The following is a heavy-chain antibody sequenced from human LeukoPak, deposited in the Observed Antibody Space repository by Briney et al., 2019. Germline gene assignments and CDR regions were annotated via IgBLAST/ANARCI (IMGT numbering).Heavy chain of an antibody. V-gene: IGHV3-21*01. Sequence: PGGSLRLSCAASGFTFSIYSMNWVRQAPGKGLEWVSSISSSSSYIYYADSVKGRFTISRDNAKNSLYLQMNSLRAEDTAVYYCARDSYSSSWYLPYYYYGMDVWGQGTTVTVSS. J-gene: IGHJ6*02. CDR3: ARDSYSSSWYLPYYYYGMDV. D-gene: IGHD6-13*01. CDR1: GFTFSIYS. CDR2: ISSSSSYI.